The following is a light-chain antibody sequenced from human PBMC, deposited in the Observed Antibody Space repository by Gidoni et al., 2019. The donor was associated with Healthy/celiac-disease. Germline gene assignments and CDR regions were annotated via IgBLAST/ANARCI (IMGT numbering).Light chain of an antibody. CDR2: SAS. CDR1: QSSISN. V-gene: IGKV3-15*01. Sequence: EIAMTQSPGTLSVSPGGRATLSCRASQSSISNLAWYQQKHGQAPRLLIYSASTRATSSPARFSGSGSGTEFTLTISSLQSEDFAVYYCQQYNNWPSLTFXGXTKVEIK. J-gene: IGKJ4*01. CDR3: QQYNNWPSLT.